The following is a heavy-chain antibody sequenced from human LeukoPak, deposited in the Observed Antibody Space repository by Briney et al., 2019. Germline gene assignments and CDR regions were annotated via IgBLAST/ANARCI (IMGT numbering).Heavy chain of an antibody. CDR1: GFPFSSYA. D-gene: IGHD6-13*01. CDR2: ISGSGGST. Sequence: GGSLRLSCAASGFPFSSYAMSWVRQAPGKGLEWVSAISGSGGSTYYADSVKGRFTISRDNSKNTLYLQMNSLRAEDTAVYYCAKGRSAAGDIIDYWGQGTLVAVSS. J-gene: IGHJ4*02. V-gene: IGHV3-23*01. CDR3: AKGRSAAGDIIDY.